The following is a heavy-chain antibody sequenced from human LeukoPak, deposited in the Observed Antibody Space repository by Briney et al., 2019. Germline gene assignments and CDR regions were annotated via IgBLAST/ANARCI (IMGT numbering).Heavy chain of an antibody. D-gene: IGHD5-24*01. Sequence: GGSLRLSCAASGFSFRSYAMSWVRQAPGKGLEWVSAISGSGTNTYYADSVKGRFTISRDNSKNTLYLQMNSLRAEDTAVYYCARGDGYKNFLVYWGQGTLVTVSS. CDR1: GFSFRSYA. CDR3: ARGDGYKNFLVY. CDR2: ISGSGTNT. J-gene: IGHJ4*02. V-gene: IGHV3-23*01.